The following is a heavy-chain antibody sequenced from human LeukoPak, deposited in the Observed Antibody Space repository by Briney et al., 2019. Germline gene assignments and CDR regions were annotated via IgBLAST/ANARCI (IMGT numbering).Heavy chain of an antibody. CDR2: IYYSGST. Sequence: SETLSLTCTVSGGSISSSSYYWGWIRQPPGKGLEWIGSIYYSGSTYYNPSLKSRVTISVDTSKNQFSLKLSSVTAADTAVYYCVRDRELAYWGQGILVTVSS. CDR1: GGSISSSSYY. CDR3: VRDRELAY. V-gene: IGHV4-39*07. D-gene: IGHD1-1*01. J-gene: IGHJ4*02.